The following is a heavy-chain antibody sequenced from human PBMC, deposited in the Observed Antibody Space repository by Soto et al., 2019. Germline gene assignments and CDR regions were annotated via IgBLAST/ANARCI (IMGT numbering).Heavy chain of an antibody. CDR2: IYYSGST. CDR1: GGAISSSSYY. D-gene: IGHD2-15*01. J-gene: IGHJ5*02. Sequence: QLQLQESGPGLVKPSETLSLTCTVSGGAISSSSYYWGWIRQPPGKGLEWIGSIYYSGSTYYNPSLKSRVTISVDPSNNRFSLKLSSVTAADTAVYYCARQDIVVVVAATWWFDPWGQGTLVTVSS. CDR3: ARQDIVVVVAATWWFDP. V-gene: IGHV4-39*01.